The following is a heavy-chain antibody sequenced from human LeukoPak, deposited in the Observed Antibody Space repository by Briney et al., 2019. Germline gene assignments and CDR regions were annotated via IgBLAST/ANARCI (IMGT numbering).Heavy chain of an antibody. V-gene: IGHV4-4*07. D-gene: IGHD2-8*01. CDR1: GGSISSYY. CDR2: ISATGST. J-gene: IGHJ4*02. CDR3: ARGWVLGPDFDY. Sequence: SETLSLTRIVSGGSISSYYWSWIRQPAGEGLEWIGRISATGSTNYNPSLKSRVTMSVDRSKNQLSLKLISVTAADTAVYFCARGWVLGPDFDYWGQGTLVTVSS.